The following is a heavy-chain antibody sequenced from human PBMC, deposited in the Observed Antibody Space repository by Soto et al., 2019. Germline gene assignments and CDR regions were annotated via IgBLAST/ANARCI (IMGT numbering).Heavy chain of an antibody. V-gene: IGHV3-30-3*01. Sequence: QVHLVESGGGVVQSGRSLRLSCAASGFTFSSYAMHWVRQAPGKGLEWVALITYDGGNEYYADSVKGRFIISRDDXEIXLYRQMIGLRPEDTAVYYCARDSGIVLVPVTSMDVWGQGTTVTVSS. CDR1: GFTFSSYA. J-gene: IGHJ6*02. D-gene: IGHD2-2*01. CDR3: ARDSGIVLVPVTSMDV. CDR2: ITYDGGNE.